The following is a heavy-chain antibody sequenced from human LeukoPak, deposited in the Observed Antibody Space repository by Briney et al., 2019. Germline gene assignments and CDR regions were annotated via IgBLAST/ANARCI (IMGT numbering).Heavy chain of an antibody. CDR1: GYSFTSYY. V-gene: IGHV1-46*01. CDR2: INPSGGST. D-gene: IGHD3-10*01. Sequence: ASVKVSCKASGYSFTSYYMHWVRQAPGQGLEWVGIINPSGGSTSYAQKFQGRVTMTRDTSTSTVCMELSSLRSEDTAVYYCARDDADYYGSGSMDVWGQGTTVTVSS. CDR3: ARDDADYYGSGSMDV. J-gene: IGHJ6*02.